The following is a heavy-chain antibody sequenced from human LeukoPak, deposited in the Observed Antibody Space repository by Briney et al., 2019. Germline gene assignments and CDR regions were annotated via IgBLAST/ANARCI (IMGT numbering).Heavy chain of an antibody. D-gene: IGHD3-3*01. Sequence: ASVKVSCKASGYTFTSYGISWVRQAPGQGLEWMGWISAYNGNTNYAQKLQGRVTMTTDTSTSTAYMELRSLRSDDTAVYYCARERGPDYDFWSGYFSVEEPAFDYWGQETLVTVSS. CDR3: ARERGPDYDFWSGYFSVEEPAFDY. J-gene: IGHJ4*02. V-gene: IGHV1-18*01. CDR2: ISAYNGNT. CDR1: GYTFTSYG.